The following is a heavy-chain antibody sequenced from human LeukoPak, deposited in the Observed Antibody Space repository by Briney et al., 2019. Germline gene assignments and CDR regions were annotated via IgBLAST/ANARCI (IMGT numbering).Heavy chain of an antibody. CDR1: GFTFSSYW. D-gene: IGHD2-2*01. Sequence: PGGSLRLSCAASGFTFSSYWMHWVRQAPGKGLVWVSRINSDGSTINYADSVKGRFTISRDNAKNTLYLQMDSLRAEDTAVYYRTRETVVVATASLGYWGLGTLVTVSS. V-gene: IGHV3-74*01. CDR2: INSDGSTI. CDR3: TRETVVVATASLGY. J-gene: IGHJ4*02.